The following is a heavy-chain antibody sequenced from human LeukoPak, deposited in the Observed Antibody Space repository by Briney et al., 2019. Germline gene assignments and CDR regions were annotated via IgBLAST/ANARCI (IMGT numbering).Heavy chain of an antibody. CDR1: GLTLSRYW. CDR3: AEGTTG. V-gene: IGHV3-7*01. J-gene: IGHJ1*01. Sequence: GGSLRLSCAASGLTLSRYWMTWVRQAPGKGLEWVANINQDGNKKYYVDSVKGRFTISRDNARNSLYLQMNSLRVEDTAVYYCAEGTTGWGQGTLVTVSS. CDR2: INQDGNKK. D-gene: IGHD1-1*01.